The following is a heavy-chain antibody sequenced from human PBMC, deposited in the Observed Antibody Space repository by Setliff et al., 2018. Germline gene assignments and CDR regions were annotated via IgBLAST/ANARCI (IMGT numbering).Heavy chain of an antibody. CDR2: INHSGST. Sequence: PSETLSLTCTVSGGSISSSSYYWGWIRQPPGKGLEWIGEINHSGSTSYNPSLKSRVTISVDTSKNQFPLKLSSVTAADTAVYYCTRDQDLRWCKAGTGCYYNYYGLDVWGQGTTVTVSS. CDR1: GGSISSSSYY. V-gene: IGHV4-39*06. J-gene: IGHJ6*02. D-gene: IGHD2-8*02. CDR3: TRDQDLRWCKAGTGCYYNYYGLDV.